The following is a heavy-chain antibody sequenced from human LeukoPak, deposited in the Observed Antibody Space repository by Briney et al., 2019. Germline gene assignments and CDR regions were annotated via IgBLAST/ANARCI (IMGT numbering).Heavy chain of an antibody. CDR3: AGEGQYCSSTSCSPDY. Sequence: ASVKVSCKASGYTFTSYGISWVRQAPGQGLEWMGWISAYNGNTNYAQKLQGRVTMTTDTSTSTAYMELRSLRSDDTAVYYCAGEGQYCSSTSCSPDYWGQGTLVTVSS. CDR1: GYTFTSYG. V-gene: IGHV1-18*04. CDR2: ISAYNGNT. J-gene: IGHJ4*02. D-gene: IGHD2-2*01.